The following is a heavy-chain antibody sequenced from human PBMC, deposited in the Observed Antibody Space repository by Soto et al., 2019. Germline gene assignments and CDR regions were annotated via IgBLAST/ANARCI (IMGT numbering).Heavy chain of an antibody. V-gene: IGHV1-69*05. CDR3: ARPKGDYDLHFRLDL. Sequence: QVQLVQSGAEVKKPGSSVKVSCKASGGTFSSYAISWVRQAPGQGLEWMGGIIPIFGTANYAQKFQGRVTITTNESTSDAYMELSSLGSEDTAVYYCARPKGDYDLHFRLDLWGRGTLVTVSS. D-gene: IGHD4-17*01. CDR2: IIPIFGTA. J-gene: IGHJ2*01. CDR1: GGTFSSYA.